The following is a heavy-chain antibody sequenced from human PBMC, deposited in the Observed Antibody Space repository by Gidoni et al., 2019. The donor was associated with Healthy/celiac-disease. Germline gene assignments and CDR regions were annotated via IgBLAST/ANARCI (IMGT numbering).Heavy chain of an antibody. CDR2: IAYDGSNK. V-gene: IGHV3-30-3*01. D-gene: IGHD4-17*01. CDR1: GFPFISYA. J-gene: IGHJ4*02. CDR3: ARDLGRVTTSKSLDY. Sequence: VQLVESGGGVVQPGRSLRLSCAASGFPFISYAMHWVRQAPGKGLEWVAVIAYDGSNKYYADSVKGRFTISRDNSKNTLYLQMNSLRAEDTAVYYCARDLGRVTTSKSLDYWGQGTLVTVSS.